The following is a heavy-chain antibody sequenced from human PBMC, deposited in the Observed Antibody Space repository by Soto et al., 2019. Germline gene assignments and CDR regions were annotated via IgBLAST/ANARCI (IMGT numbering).Heavy chain of an antibody. D-gene: IGHD1-26*01. CDR1: GGTFSTYA. CDR3: ASSSGNNYGVGTNYYFDY. J-gene: IGHJ4*02. CDR2: IIPIFGTA. V-gene: IGHV1-69*06. Sequence: VKVSCKTSGGTFSTYAIVWVRQAPGEGLEWMGGIIPIFGTANYAQKFQDRVTITADKSTNTAFMELSSLKSEDTAMYYCASSSGNNYGVGTNYYFDYWGQGTLVTVSS.